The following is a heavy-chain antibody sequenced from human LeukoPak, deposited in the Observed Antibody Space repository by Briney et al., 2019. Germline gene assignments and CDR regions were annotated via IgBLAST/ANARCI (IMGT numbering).Heavy chain of an antibody. CDR1: GFTFSSYS. D-gene: IGHD2-2*02. Sequence: NPGGSLRLSCAASGFTFSSYSMNWVRQAPGKGLEWVSSISSSSSYIYYADSVQGRFTISRDNAKNSLYLQMNSLRAEDTAVYYCARDHCSSTSCYNDFDYWGQGTLVTVSS. CDR2: ISSSSSYI. V-gene: IGHV3-21*01. CDR3: ARDHCSSTSCYNDFDY. J-gene: IGHJ4*02.